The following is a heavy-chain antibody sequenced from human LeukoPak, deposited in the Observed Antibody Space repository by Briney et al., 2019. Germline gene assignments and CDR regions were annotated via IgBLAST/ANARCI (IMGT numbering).Heavy chain of an antibody. J-gene: IGHJ4*02. CDR2: IYSGGNT. V-gene: IGHV3-53*01. D-gene: IGHD5-24*01. CDR3: ARGLPGGTARQLDVFDY. Sequence: PGGSLRLSCVASGFTVSSNYMTWVRQAPGKGLEWVSVIYSGGNTYYTDSVGGRFTISRDNSKNTLFLQMNSLRAEDTAVYFCARGLPGGTARQLDVFDYWGQGTLVTVSS. CDR1: GFTVSSNY.